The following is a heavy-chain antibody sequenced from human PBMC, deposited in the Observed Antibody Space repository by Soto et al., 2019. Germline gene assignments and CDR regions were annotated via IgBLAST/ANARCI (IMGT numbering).Heavy chain of an antibody. CDR1: GGSISRYY. CDR3: AKAGYSRGWNRNFDY. J-gene: IGHJ4*02. Sequence: SETLSLTCTVSGGSISRYYWSWIRQPPGKGLEWIGYIYYSGSTNYNPSLESRVTISLDTSKSQFSLKLGSVTAADTAVYYCAKAGYSRGWNRNFDYWGQGTLVTVSS. D-gene: IGHD6-19*01. CDR2: IYYSGST. V-gene: IGHV4-59*01.